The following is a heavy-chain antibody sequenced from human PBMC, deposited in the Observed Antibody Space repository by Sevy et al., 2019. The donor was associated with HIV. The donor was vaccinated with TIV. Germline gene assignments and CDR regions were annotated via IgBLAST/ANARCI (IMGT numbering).Heavy chain of an antibody. CDR1: GGSFSGYY. CDR2: INHSGST. Sequence: SETLSLTCAVYGGSFSGYYWGWIRQPPGKGLEWIGEINHSGSTNYNPSLKSRVTISVDTSKNQFSLKLSSVTAADTAVYYCASDYGDYGGYYYGMDVWGQGTTVTVSS. D-gene: IGHD4-17*01. J-gene: IGHJ6*02. V-gene: IGHV4-34*01. CDR3: ASDYGDYGGYYYGMDV.